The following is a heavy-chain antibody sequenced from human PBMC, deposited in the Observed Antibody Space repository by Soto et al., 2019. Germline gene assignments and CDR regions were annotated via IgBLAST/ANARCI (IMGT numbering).Heavy chain of an antibody. Sequence: QVQLVQSGAEVKKPGSSVKVSCKASGGTFSSYAISWVRQAPGQGLEWMGGIIPIFGTANYAQKFQGRVTITEDESTSTDYMELSSLRSEDTAVYYCARDKEDTDMDKWGGECDYWGQGTLVTVSS. J-gene: IGHJ4*02. CDR2: IIPIFGTA. CDR3: ARDKEDTDMDKWGGECDY. D-gene: IGHD1-26*01. V-gene: IGHV1-69*01. CDR1: GGTFSSYA.